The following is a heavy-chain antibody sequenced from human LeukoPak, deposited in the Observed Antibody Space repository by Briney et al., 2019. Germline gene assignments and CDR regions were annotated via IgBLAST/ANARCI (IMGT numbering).Heavy chain of an antibody. Sequence: PGGSLRLSCAASGFTFSSYSMNWVRQAPGEGLEWVSSISSSSSYIYYADSVKGRFTISRDNAKNSLYLQMNSLRAEDTAVYYCARAYCSSTSCYMDVWGKGTTVTVSS. CDR1: GFTFSSYS. J-gene: IGHJ6*04. CDR2: ISSSSSYI. V-gene: IGHV3-21*01. D-gene: IGHD2-2*01. CDR3: ARAYCSSTSCYMDV.